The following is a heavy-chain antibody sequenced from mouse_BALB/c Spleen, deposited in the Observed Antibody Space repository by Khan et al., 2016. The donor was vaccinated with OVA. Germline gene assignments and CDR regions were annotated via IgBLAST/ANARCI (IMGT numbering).Heavy chain of an antibody. CDR2: ISSSGST. D-gene: IGHD2-3*01. CDR1: GYSITSDYA. V-gene: IGHV3-2*02. Sequence: EVQLQQSGPGLVKPSQSLSLTCTVTGYSITSDYAWNWFRQFPGNKLEWMGYISSSGSTNYNPALKCRISITRDTSKNQFFLQLNSVTTEDTATYYCARDGSRYNYAMDYWGQGTSVTVSS. CDR3: ARDGSRYNYAMDY. J-gene: IGHJ4*01.